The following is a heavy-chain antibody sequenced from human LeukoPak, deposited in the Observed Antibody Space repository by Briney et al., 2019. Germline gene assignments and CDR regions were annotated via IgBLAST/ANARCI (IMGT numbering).Heavy chain of an antibody. J-gene: IGHJ4*02. CDR3: ARDTGYSYVLGDY. V-gene: IGHV1-2*02. Sequence: EASVKVSCTASGYTFTGYYMHWVRRAPGQGLEWMGWINPNSGGTNYAQKFQGRVTMTRDTSISTAYMELSRLRSDDTAVYYCARDTGYSYVLGDYWGQGTLVTVSS. CDR2: INPNSGGT. D-gene: IGHD1-26*01. CDR1: GYTFTGYY.